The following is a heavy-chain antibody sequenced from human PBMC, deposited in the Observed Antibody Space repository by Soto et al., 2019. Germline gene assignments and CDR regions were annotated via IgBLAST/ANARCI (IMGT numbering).Heavy chain of an antibody. CDR3: ARGSRYCSTTSCPYYDYSGMDV. CDR2: INHSGST. CDR1: GGTFCGCY. V-gene: IGHV4-34*01. J-gene: IGHJ6*02. Sequence: PSETLSLTSAVYGGTFCGCYWIWMRQPPGTGLEWTGEINHSGSTNYNPSLKSRVTISVDTSKNQFSLKRSSVTAAVTPVYYCARGSRYCSTTSCPYYDYSGMDVWGQGTTVTVSS. D-gene: IGHD2-2*01.